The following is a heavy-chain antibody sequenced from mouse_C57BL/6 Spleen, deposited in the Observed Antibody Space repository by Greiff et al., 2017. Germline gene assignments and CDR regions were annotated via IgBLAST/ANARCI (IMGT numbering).Heavy chain of an antibody. D-gene: IGHD3-3*01. J-gene: IGHJ2*01. CDR3: ATGTPYFDY. CDR1: GSTFPSFW. V-gene: IGHV1-72*01. CDR2: IDPNSGGT. Sequence: QVQLQQPGAELVKPGASVMLSCQASGSTFPSFWMHWVKPRPGRGLEWIGRIDPNSGGTKYNEKFKSKATLTVDKPSSTAYMQLSSLTSEDSAVYYCATGTPYFDYWGQGTPLTVSS.